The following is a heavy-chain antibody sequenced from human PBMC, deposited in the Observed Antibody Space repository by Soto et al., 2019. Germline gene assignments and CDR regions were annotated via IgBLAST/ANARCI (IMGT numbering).Heavy chain of an antibody. CDR2: INPNSGGT. CDR1: GYTFTGYY. V-gene: IGHV1-2*02. D-gene: IGHD3-3*01. Sequence: GASVKVSCKASGYTFTGYYMHWVRQAPGQGLEWMGWINPNSGGTNYAQKFQGGVTMTRDTSISTAYMELSRLRSDDTAVYYCARDNVLRFLEWLDYYGMDVWGQGTTVTVSS. J-gene: IGHJ6*02. CDR3: ARDNVLRFLEWLDYYGMDV.